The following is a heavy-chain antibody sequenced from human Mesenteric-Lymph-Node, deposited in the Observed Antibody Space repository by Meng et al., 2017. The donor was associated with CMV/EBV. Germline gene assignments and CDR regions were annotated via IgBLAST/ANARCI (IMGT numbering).Heavy chain of an antibody. CDR3: ARGSSYDILTGYFDY. Sequence: VQFHKWGQGLLNPSGTLSVTCAVYGGSFSGYYWNWIRQSPEKGLEWIGEINHSGSTTYNPSFTSRIIISVDTSTNQISLKMSSVAAADTAVYYCARGSSYDILTGYFDYWGQGALVTVSS. CDR2: INHSGST. V-gene: IGHV4-34*01. J-gene: IGHJ4*02. D-gene: IGHD3-9*01. CDR1: GGSFSGYY.